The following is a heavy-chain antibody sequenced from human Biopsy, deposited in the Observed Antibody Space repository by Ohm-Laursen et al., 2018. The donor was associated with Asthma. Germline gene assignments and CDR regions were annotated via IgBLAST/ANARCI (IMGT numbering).Heavy chain of an antibody. V-gene: IGHV3-11*01. J-gene: IGHJ6*02. CDR2: ISSSGSTI. Sequence: SLRLSCAASGFTFSDYYMSWIRQAPGKGLEWVSYISSSGSTIYYADSVKSRFTISRDNAKNSLYLQMNSLRAEDTAVYYCARDREVYGSGIGALYYYYYYGMDVWGQGTTVTVSS. D-gene: IGHD3-10*01. CDR1: GFTFSDYY. CDR3: ARDREVYGSGIGALYYYYYYGMDV.